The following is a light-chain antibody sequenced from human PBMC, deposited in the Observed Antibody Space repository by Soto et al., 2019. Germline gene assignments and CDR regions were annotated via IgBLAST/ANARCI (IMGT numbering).Light chain of an antibody. CDR3: QQYNSYST. CDR2: DAS. J-gene: IGKJ1*01. CDR1: QDISNY. Sequence: IQMNQSPSSLSASVGDRVTITIQASQDISNYLNWYQQKPGKAPKLLIYDASNLETGVPSRFSGSGSGTEFTLTISSLQPDDFATYYCQQYNSYSTFGQGTKVDIK. V-gene: IGKV1-33*01.